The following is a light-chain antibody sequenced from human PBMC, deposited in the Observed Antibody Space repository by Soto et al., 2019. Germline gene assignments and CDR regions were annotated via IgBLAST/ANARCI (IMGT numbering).Light chain of an antibody. CDR2: AAS. Sequence: DIQLTQSPSFLSASVGDRVTITCRASQGISSFLVWYQQKPGKAPKVLIYAASTLQSGVPSRFSGSGSGTDFTLTISSLQPEDFATYYCQQSYSTPYTFGQGTKLEIK. CDR1: QGISSF. J-gene: IGKJ2*01. CDR3: QQSYSTPYT. V-gene: IGKV1-39*01.